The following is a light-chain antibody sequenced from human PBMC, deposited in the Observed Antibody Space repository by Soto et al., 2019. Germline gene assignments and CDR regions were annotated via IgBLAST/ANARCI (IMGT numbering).Light chain of an antibody. V-gene: IGLV2-23*01. CDR2: EGN. CDR1: SSDVGSYNL. Sequence: QSALTQPASVPGSPGQSITISCTGTSSDVGSYNLVSWYQQHPGKAPKLMIYEGNKRPSGVSNRFSGSKSGNTASLTISGLQAEDEADYYCCSYAGSRIVVFGGGTQLTVL. J-gene: IGLJ2*01. CDR3: CSYAGSRIVV.